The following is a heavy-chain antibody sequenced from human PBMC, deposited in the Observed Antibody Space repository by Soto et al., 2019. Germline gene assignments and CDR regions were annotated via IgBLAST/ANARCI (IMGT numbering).Heavy chain of an antibody. V-gene: IGHV3-53*01. D-gene: IGHD2-15*01. CDR3: ARGYPTGGNGLDV. CDR1: GFTVSDNY. CDR2: IYSGGST. Sequence: TGGSLRLSCAASGFTVSDNYMNWVRQAPGKGLEWVSVIYSGGSTYYTDSVKGRFTISRDNSKNTLYLQMNSLRAEDTAVYYCARGYPTGGNGLDVSGQGTTVTVSS. J-gene: IGHJ6*02.